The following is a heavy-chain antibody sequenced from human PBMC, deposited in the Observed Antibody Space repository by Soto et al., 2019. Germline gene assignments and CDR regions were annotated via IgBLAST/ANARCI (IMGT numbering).Heavy chain of an antibody. CDR1: GYTFTGYY. CDR3: AGDLGIVGATVAFDI. V-gene: IGHV1-2*04. J-gene: IGHJ3*02. CDR2: INPNSGGT. D-gene: IGHD1-26*01. Sequence: QVQLVQSGAEVKKPGASVKVSCKASGYTFTGYYMHWVRQAPGQGLEWMGWINPNSGGTNYAQKLQGWVTMTRDTSISTAYMELSRLRSDDTAVYYCAGDLGIVGATVAFDIWGQGTMVTVSS.